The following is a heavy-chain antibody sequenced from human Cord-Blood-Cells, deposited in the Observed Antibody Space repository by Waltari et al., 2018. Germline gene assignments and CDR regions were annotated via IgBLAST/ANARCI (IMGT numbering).Heavy chain of an antibody. CDR1: GYTFTGYY. CDR3: ARDLGRAKQYWYFDL. CDR2: INPNSGGT. D-gene: IGHD3-10*01. J-gene: IGHJ2*01. V-gene: IGHV1-2*02. Sequence: QVQLVQSGAEVTKPGASVKVSCKASGYTFTGYYMHCVRQPPGQGLDGMGWINPNSGGTNYAQKFQGRVTMTRDTSISTAYMELSRLRSDDTAVYYCARDLGRAKQYWYFDLWGRGTLVTVSS.